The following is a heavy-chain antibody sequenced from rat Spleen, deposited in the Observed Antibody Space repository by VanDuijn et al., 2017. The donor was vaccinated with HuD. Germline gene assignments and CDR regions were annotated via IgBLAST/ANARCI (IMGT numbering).Heavy chain of an antibody. V-gene: IGHV5-7*01. CDR3: TRGGNYDYDH. CDR1: GFIFSDCY. D-gene: IGHD1-10*01. CDR2: INYDGSST. Sequence: EVQLVESGGGLVEPGRSLKLSCATSGFIFSDCYMAWVRQAPTKGLEWVATINYDGSSTFYRDSVKGRFTISRENAKNTLYLQMNSLRSEDTATYYCTRGGNYDYDHWGQGVMVTVSS. J-gene: IGHJ2*01.